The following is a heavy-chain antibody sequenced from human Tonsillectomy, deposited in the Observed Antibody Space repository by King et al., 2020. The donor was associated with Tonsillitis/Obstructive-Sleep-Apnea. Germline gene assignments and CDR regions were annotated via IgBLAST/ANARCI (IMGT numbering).Heavy chain of an antibody. CDR2: ISGSGGST. D-gene: IGHD1-7*01. J-gene: IGHJ6*03. V-gene: IGHV3-23*04. CDR1: GFTFSSYA. Sequence: VQLVESGGGLVQPGGSLRLSCAASGFTFSSYAMSWVRQAPGKGLEWVSAISGSGGSTYYADSVKGRFTISRDNSKNTLYLQMNSLRAEDTAVYYCAKNGLVGWNYEFNDYYYYMGVLGKGATGTVSS. CDR3: AKNGLVGWNYEFNDYYYYMGV.